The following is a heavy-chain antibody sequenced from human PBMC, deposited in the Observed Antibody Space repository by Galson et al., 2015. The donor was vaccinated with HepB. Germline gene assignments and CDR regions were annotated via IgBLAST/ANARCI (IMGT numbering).Heavy chain of an antibody. J-gene: IGHJ6*02. CDR2: ISYDGRKK. D-gene: IGHD3-16*01. Sequence: SLRLSCAASGFTFSNYAMHWVRQAPGKGLEWVALISYDGRKKYYADSVKGRFTISRDNSKNTLYLQKNSLRAEDTAVYYCARAFTFGGSMDVWGQGTTVTVSS. CDR3: ARAFTFGGSMDV. V-gene: IGHV3-30*04. CDR1: GFTFSNYA.